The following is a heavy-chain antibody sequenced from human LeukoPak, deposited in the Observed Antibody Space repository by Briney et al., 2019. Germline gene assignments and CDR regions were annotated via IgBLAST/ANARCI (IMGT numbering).Heavy chain of an antibody. CDR3: AKDPLTVTTTYYYYMDV. V-gene: IGHV3-53*01. J-gene: IGHJ6*03. CDR1: GFTVSSNY. D-gene: IGHD4-17*01. Sequence: GGSLRLSCAASGFTVSSNYMSWVRQAPGKGLEWVSVIYSGGSTYYADSVKGRFTISRDNSKNTLYLQMNSLRAEDTAVYYCAKDPLTVTTTYYYYMDVWGKGTTVTVSS. CDR2: IYSGGST.